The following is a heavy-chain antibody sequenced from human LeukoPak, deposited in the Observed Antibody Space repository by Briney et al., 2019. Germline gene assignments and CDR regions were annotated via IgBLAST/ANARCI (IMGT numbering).Heavy chain of an antibody. V-gene: IGHV4-30-4*01. J-gene: IGHJ4*02. D-gene: IGHD2-2*01. Sequence: SETLSLTCTVSGGSISSGDYYWSWIRQPPGKGLEWIGYIYYTGSTYYDPSLKSRVTISLDTSKHQFSLKLSSVTAADTAVYYCARDGRYCTSTNCPSKGVDWGQGTLVTVSS. CDR1: GGSISSGDYY. CDR2: IYYTGST. CDR3: ARDGRYCTSTNCPSKGVD.